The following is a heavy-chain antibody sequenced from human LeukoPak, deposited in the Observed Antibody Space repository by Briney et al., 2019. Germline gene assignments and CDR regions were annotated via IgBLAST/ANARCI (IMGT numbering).Heavy chain of an antibody. D-gene: IGHD1-14*01. CDR1: LDSTTSNF. J-gene: IGHJ4*02. CDR3: AREILGGFNPGAY. Sequence: KSSETLSLTCTVSLDSTTSNFWSWVRQPPGKGLEWIGEIHRSGSPNYNPSLQSRLTISIDRSRNQIVLELSSVTAADTAFYYCAREILGGFNPGAYWGQGTLVTVSS. V-gene: IGHV4-4*02. CDR2: IHRSGSP.